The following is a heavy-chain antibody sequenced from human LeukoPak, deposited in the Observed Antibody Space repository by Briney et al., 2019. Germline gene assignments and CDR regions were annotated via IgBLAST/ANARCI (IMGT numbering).Heavy chain of an antibody. V-gene: IGHV3-30-3*01. J-gene: IGHJ4*02. Sequence: GGSLRLSCAASGFTFSSYAMHWVRQAPGKGLEWVAVISYDGSNKYYADSVKGRFTISRDNSKNTLYLQMNSLRAEDTAVYYCAAHIAVAGGWGQGTLVTVSS. CDR2: ISYDGSNK. CDR1: GFTFSSYA. D-gene: IGHD6-19*01. CDR3: AAHIAVAGG.